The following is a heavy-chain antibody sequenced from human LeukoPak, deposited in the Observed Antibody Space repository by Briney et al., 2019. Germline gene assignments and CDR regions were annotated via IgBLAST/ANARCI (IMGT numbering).Heavy chain of an antibody. D-gene: IGHD2-2*01. J-gene: IGHJ5*02. CDR3: ARDHCSSTSCYVNWFDP. V-gene: IGHV3-74*01. Sequence: QSGGSLRISCAASGFTFSSYWMHWVRQAPGKGLVWVSRINSDGSSTSYADSVKGRFTISRDNAKNTLYLQMNSLRAEDTAVYYCARDHCSSTSCYVNWFDPWGQGTLVTVSS. CDR1: GFTFSSYW. CDR2: INSDGSST.